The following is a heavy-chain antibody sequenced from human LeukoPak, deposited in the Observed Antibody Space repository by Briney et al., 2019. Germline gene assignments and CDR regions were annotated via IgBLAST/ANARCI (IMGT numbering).Heavy chain of an antibody. V-gene: IGHV1-18*01. D-gene: IGHD3-22*01. CDR2: ISGYNGHT. Sequence: ASVKVSCKASGYTFTSNGISWVRQAPGQGLEWMGWISGYNGHTNYAQKLQGRVTMTTDTSTSTAYMELRSLRSDDTAVYYCARGSTARYYYDSSGYYRGAFDYWGQGTLVTVSS. CDR3: ARGSTARYYYDSSGYYRGAFDY. CDR1: GYTFTSNG. J-gene: IGHJ4*02.